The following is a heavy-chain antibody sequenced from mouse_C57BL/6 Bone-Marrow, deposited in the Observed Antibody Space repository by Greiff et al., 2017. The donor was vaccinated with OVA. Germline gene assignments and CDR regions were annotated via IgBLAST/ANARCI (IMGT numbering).Heavy chain of an antibody. D-gene: IGHD2-2*01. CDR1: GYTFTSYW. J-gene: IGHJ3*01. CDR3: ARIYYGYDSWLAY. Sequence: VQLQQPGAELVKPGASVKLSCKASGYTFTSYWMHWVKQRPGQGLEWIGMIHPNSGSTNYNEKFKSKATLTVDKSSSTAYMQLSSLTSEDSAVYYCARIYYGYDSWLAYWGQGTLVTVSA. V-gene: IGHV1-64*01. CDR2: IHPNSGST.